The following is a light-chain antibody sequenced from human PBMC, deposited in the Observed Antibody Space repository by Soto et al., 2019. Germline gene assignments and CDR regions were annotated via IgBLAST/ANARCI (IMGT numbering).Light chain of an antibody. CDR1: HNVANS. Sequence: EVVLTQSPATLSLSPGERATLSCRTSHNVANSLGWYQQKAGQAPRLLIYDASNRATGIPARFSGSGSGTDFALTISSLEPEDSAIYYCQQLAATFGQGTRLEIK. V-gene: IGKV3-11*01. CDR2: DAS. J-gene: IGKJ5*01. CDR3: QQLAAT.